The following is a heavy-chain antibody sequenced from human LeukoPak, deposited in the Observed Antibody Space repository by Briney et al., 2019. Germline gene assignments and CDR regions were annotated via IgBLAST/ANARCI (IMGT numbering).Heavy chain of an antibody. CDR2: FDPEDGET. Sequence: ASVKVSCKVSGYTLTELSMHWVRQAPGKGLEWMGGFDPEDGETIYAQKFQGRVTMTEDTSTDTAYMELSSLRSEDTAVYCCATLSVRIPAAIRLGWFDPWGQGTLVTVSS. D-gene: IGHD2-2*02. J-gene: IGHJ5*02. CDR3: ATLSVRIPAAIRLGWFDP. V-gene: IGHV1-24*01. CDR1: GYTLTELS.